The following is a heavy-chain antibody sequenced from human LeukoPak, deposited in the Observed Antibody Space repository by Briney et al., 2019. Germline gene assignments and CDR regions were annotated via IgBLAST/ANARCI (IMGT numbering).Heavy chain of an antibody. V-gene: IGHV4-34*01. J-gene: IGHJ3*02. CDR3: ARDWTPELRFLDRWFSYAFDI. CDR2: INHSGST. CDR1: GGSFSGYY. Sequence: KPSETLSLTCAVYGGSFSGYYWSWIRQPPGKGLEWIGEINHSGSTNYNPSLKSRVTMSVDTSKNQFSLKLSSVTAADTAVYYCARDWTPELRFLDRWFSYAFDIWGQGTMVTVSS. D-gene: IGHD3-3*01.